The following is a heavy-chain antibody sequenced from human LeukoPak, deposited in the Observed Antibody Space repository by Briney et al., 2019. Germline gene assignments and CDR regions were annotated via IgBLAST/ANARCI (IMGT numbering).Heavy chain of an antibody. CDR3: ARTPYYDILTGYYNVVGLGAFDI. D-gene: IGHD3-9*01. CDR1: GFTFSNYW. V-gene: IGHV3-7*04. CDR2: IKQDGSEK. Sequence: GGSLRLSCAASGFTFSNYWMSWVRQAPGRGLEWVASIKQDGSEKNYVDSVKGRFTISRDNAKNSLYLQMNSLRAEDTAVYYCARTPYYDILTGYYNVVGLGAFDIWGQGTMVTVSS. J-gene: IGHJ3*02.